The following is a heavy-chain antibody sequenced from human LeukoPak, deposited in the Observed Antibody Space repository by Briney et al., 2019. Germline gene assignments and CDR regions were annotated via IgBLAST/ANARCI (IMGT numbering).Heavy chain of an antibody. J-gene: IGHJ4*02. CDR1: GFTFSSYS. CDR3: ARQHWNDVGYFDY. D-gene: IGHD1-1*01. V-gene: IGHV3-21*01. CDR2: ISSSSSYI. Sequence: PGGSLRLSCAASGFTFSSYSMNWVRQAPGKGLEWVSSISSSSSYIYYADSVKGRFTISRDNAKNSLYLQMNSLRAEDTAVYYCARQHWNDVGYFDYWGQGTLVTVSS.